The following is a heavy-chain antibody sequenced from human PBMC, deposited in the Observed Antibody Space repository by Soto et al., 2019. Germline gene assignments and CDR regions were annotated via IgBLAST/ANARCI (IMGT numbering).Heavy chain of an antibody. Sequence: LRLSCAASGFTFSDYYMSWIRQAPGKGLEWVSYISSSSSYTNYADSVKGRFTISRDNAKNSLYLQMNSLRAEDTAVYYCARDLNMAPDWLDPWGQGTLVTVSS. J-gene: IGHJ5*02. D-gene: IGHD3-10*01. CDR2: ISSSSSYT. V-gene: IGHV3-11*06. CDR3: ARDLNMAPDWLDP. CDR1: GFTFSDYY.